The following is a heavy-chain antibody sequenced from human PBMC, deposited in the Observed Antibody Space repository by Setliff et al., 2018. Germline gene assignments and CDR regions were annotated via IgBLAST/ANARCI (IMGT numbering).Heavy chain of an antibody. V-gene: IGHV3-74*01. D-gene: IGHD2-15*01. Sequence: GGSLRLSCAASGFTFTSYWMHWVRQAPGKGLVWVSRMYTDGSSTNHADSVKGRFTISRDTSENTLYLQMNSLRPEDTAVYYCARQLVAATMRAFDIWGQGTMVT. CDR2: MYTDGSST. CDR3: ARQLVAATMRAFDI. CDR1: GFTFTSYW. J-gene: IGHJ3*02.